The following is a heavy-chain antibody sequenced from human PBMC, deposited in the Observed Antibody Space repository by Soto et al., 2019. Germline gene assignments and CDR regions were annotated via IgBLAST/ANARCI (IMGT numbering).Heavy chain of an antibody. CDR1: GYTFTSYG. CDR2: ISAYNGNT. CDR3: ARDGLAAMVGKI. Sequence: GASVKVSCRASGYTFTSYGSSWVRQAPGQGLEWMGWISAYNGNTNYAQKLQGRVTMTTDTSTSTAYMELRSLRSDATAVYYCARDGLAAMVGKIWGQGTMVTVSS. V-gene: IGHV1-18*01. D-gene: IGHD5-18*01. J-gene: IGHJ3*02.